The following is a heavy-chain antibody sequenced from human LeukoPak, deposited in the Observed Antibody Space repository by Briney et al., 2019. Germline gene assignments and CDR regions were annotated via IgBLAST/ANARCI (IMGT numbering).Heavy chain of an antibody. Sequence: AASVKVSCKASGYTFTGYYMHRVRQAPGQGLEWMGWINPNSGGTNYAQKFQGRVTMTRDTSISTAYMELSRLRSDDTAVYYCARVPLRLYAIYYFDYWGQGTLVTVSS. CDR3: ARVPLRLYAIYYFDY. CDR1: GYTFTGYY. J-gene: IGHJ4*02. D-gene: IGHD2-8*01. V-gene: IGHV1-2*02. CDR2: INPNSGGT.